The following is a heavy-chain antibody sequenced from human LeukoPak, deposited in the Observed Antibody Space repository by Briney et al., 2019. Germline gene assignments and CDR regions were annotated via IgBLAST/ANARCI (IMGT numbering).Heavy chain of an antibody. V-gene: IGHV3-48*03. Sequence: GGSLRLSCAASGFTFRSYAMNWVRQAPGKGLEWVSFISNSGDSIYYADSVKGRFTISRDNAKNSLFLQMNSLRADDTAAYYCARSEARCMLSWGQGTLVTVSS. CDR3: ARSEARCMLS. CDR1: GFTFRSYA. CDR2: ISNSGDSI. D-gene: IGHD2-8*01. J-gene: IGHJ4*02.